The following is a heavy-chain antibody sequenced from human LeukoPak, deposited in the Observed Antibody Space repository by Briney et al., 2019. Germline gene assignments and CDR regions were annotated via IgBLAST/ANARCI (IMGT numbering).Heavy chain of an antibody. Sequence: ASVKVSCKASGYTFTSYGISWVRQAPGQGLEWMGWISAYNGNTNYAQKLQGRVTMTTDTSTSTAYMELRSLRSDDTAVYYCARVRDIVLMVYAIDFDYWGQGTLVTVSS. CDR1: GYTFTSYG. CDR3: ARVRDIVLMVYAIDFDY. CDR2: ISAYNGNT. D-gene: IGHD2-8*01. J-gene: IGHJ4*02. V-gene: IGHV1-18*01.